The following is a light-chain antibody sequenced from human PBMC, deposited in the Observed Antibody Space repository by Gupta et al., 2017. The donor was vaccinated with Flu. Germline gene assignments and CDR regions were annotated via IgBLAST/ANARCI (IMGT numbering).Light chain of an antibody. Sequence: ASLSVSPGQRATLSCRTSQSVGADLAWYQQKPGQAPRLLIYGASTRDAGFPDRFSGSGSGKEFILTITSRQSEDSGVYYCQQYSHWPPLTFGGGTKVEI. J-gene: IGKJ4*01. CDR2: GAS. CDR3: QQYSHWPPLT. V-gene: IGKV3-15*01. CDR1: QSVGAD.